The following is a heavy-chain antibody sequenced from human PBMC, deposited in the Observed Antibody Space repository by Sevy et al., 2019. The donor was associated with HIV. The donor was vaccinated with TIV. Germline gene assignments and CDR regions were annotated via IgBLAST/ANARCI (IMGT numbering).Heavy chain of an antibody. Sequence: GGSLRLSCAASGFTFSNDGMHWVRQAPGKGLEWVALIRFDASTKYYKDSVKGRFTVSRDNAKNILYLQMNSLRPEDRAVYYCAKDLTGRYTSSSGDFDYWGQGTLVTVSS. D-gene: IGHD6-6*01. CDR2: IRFDASTK. J-gene: IGHJ4*02. CDR3: AKDLTGRYTSSSGDFDY. V-gene: IGHV3-30*02. CDR1: GFTFSNDG.